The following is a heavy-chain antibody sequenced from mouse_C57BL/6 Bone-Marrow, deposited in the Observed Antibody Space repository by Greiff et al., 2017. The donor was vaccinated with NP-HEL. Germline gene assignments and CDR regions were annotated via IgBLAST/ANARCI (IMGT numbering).Heavy chain of an antibody. CDR1: GYTFTSYW. Sequence: QVQLQQPGAELVKPGASVKLSCKASGYTFTSYWIEWVKQRPGHGLEWIGEILPGSGSTNYNEKFKGKATFTADTSSNTAYMQLSSLTTEDSAIYYCASRDSWFAYWGQGTLVTVSA. D-gene: IGHD3-1*01. CDR3: ASRDSWFAY. J-gene: IGHJ3*01. V-gene: IGHV1-9*01. CDR2: ILPGSGST.